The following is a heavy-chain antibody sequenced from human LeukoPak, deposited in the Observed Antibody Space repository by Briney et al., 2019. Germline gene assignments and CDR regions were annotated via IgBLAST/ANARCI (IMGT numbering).Heavy chain of an antibody. CDR2: INPNSGGT. V-gene: IGHV1-2*06. CDR3: ARDFMGSYEY. J-gene: IGHJ4*02. CDR1: GYSFTGYE. D-gene: IGHD3-10*01. Sequence: ASVKVSCKASGYSFTGYEMDWVRQAPGQGLEWMGLINPNSGGTNYAQKFQGRVTITRDTSISTVYMELSRLTSDDTAVYYCARDFMGSYEYWGQGTLVTVSS.